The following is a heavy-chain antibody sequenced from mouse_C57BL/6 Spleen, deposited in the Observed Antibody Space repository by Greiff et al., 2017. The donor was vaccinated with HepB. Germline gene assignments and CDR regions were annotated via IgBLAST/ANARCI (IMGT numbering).Heavy chain of an antibody. CDR2: INPGSGGT. V-gene: IGHV1-54*01. J-gene: IGHJ4*01. CDR1: GYAFTNYL. Sequence: VKVVESGAELVRPGTSVKVSCKASGYAFTNYLIEWVKQRPGQGLEWIGVINPGSGGTNYNEKFKGKATLTADKSSSTAYMQLSSLTSEDSAVYFCATGGAMDYWGQGTSVTVSS. CDR3: ATGGAMDY.